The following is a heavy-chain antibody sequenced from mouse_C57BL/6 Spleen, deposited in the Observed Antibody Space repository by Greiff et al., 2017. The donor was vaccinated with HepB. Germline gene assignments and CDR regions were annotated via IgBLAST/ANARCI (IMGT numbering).Heavy chain of an antibody. CDR2: IHPNSGST. Sequence: VKLVESGAELVKPGASVKLSCKASGYTFTSYWMHWVKQRPGQGLEWIGMIHPNSGSTNYNEKFKSKATLTVDKSSSTAYMQLSSLTSEDSAVYYCARSHYGSHWYFDVWGTGTTVTVSS. V-gene: IGHV1-64*01. CDR1: GYTFTSYW. CDR3: ARSHYGSHWYFDV. J-gene: IGHJ1*03. D-gene: IGHD1-1*01.